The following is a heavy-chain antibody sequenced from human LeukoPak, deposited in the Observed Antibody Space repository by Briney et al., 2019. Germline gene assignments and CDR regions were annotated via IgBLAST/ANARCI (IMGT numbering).Heavy chain of an antibody. D-gene: IGHD3-10*01. CDR1: RSPFTIYW. CDR3: ARANYGSGLLGDALDI. Sequence: PGGSPQISRQGSRSPFTIYWIAWGPQVPGKGLGGMVIIYPGESQTRYSPSYQGQVTISADKSISIAYLQLNRLKASDTAMYYCARANYGSGLLGDALDIWGQGTMVTVSS. J-gene: IGHJ3*02. CDR2: IYPGESQT. V-gene: IGHV5-51*01.